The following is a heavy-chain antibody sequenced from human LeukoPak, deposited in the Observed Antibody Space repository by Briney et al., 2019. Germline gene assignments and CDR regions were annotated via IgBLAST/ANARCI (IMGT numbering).Heavy chain of an antibody. V-gene: IGHV4-4*07. D-gene: IGHD1/OR15-1a*01. Sequence: PSETLSLTCTVSGGSISSYYWSWIRQPAGKGLEWIGRIYTSGSTNYNPSLKSRVTISVDTSKNQFSLKLSSVTAADTAVYYCARNTKGPYYYYYYMDVWGKGTTVTVSS. CDR1: GGSISSYY. CDR3: ARNTKGPYYYYYYMDV. J-gene: IGHJ6*03. CDR2: IYTSGST.